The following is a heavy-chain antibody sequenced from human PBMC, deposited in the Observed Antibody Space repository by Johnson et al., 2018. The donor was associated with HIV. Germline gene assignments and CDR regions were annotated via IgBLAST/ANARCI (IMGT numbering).Heavy chain of an antibody. CDR1: GFTFSSYA. V-gene: IGHV3-23*04. CDR2: ISGSGGST. CDR3: AKDRLDGTFTTDAFDI. D-gene: IGHD1-1*01. J-gene: IGHJ3*02. Sequence: VQLVESGGGLVQPGRSLRLSCAASGFTFSSYAMSWVRQAPGKGLEWVSAISGSGGSTYYADSVKGRFTISRDNSKNTLYLQMNSLRAEDTAVYYCAKDRLDGTFTTDAFDIWGQGTMVTVSS.